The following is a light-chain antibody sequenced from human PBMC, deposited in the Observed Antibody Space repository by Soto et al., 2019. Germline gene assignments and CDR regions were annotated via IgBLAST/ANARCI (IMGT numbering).Light chain of an antibody. CDR1: SSDVGGYNY. Sequence: QSVLTQPASVSGSPGQSITISCTGTSSDVGGYNYVSWYQQHPGKVPKLMIFDVSDRPSGVSNRFSGSKSGNTASLTISGLQTEDEADYYCSSYRGGNTEVVFGGGTKLTVL. J-gene: IGLJ2*01. CDR3: SSYRGGNTEVV. V-gene: IGLV2-14*03. CDR2: DVS.